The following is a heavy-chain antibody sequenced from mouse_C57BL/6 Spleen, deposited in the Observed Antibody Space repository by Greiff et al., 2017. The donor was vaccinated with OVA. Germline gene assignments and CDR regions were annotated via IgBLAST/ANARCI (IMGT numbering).Heavy chain of an antibody. CDR1: GFTFNTYA. CDR2: LRSKSSNYAT. D-gene: IGHD1-1*01. J-gene: IGHJ2*01. V-gene: IGHV10-3*01. Sequence: EVKLVESGGGLVQPKGSLKLSCAASGFTFNTYAMHWVRQAPGKGLEWVARLRSKSSNYATYYADSVKDRFTISRDDSQSMLYLQMNNLKTEDTARYYCVRGPPTVVYFDDWGQGTTLTVSS. CDR3: VRGPPTVVYFDD.